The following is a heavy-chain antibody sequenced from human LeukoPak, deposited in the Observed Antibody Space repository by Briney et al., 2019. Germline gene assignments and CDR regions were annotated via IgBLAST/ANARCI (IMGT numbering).Heavy chain of an antibody. J-gene: IGHJ4*02. D-gene: IGHD3-10*01. CDR3: ARSMVRGVIIHFDY. CDR1: GGSFSGYY. V-gene: IGHV4-34*01. Sequence: SETLSLTCAVYGGSFSGYYWSWIRQPPGKGLEWIGEINHSGSTNYNPSLKRRVTISVDTSKNQFSLKLSSVTAADTAVYYCARSMVRGVIIHFDYWGQGTLVTVSS. CDR2: INHSGST.